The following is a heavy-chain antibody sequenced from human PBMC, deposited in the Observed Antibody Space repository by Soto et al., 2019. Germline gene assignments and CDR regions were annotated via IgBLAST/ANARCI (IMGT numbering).Heavy chain of an antibody. V-gene: IGHV4-59*08. J-gene: IGHJ5*02. Sequence: QVQLQESGPGLVKPSETLSLTCTVSGGSINDYYWSWIRQPPGMGLEWIGQILYTGSANYNPTLESRVTISVDRSKNQFSLRPRSVTAADTAVYYGAMAKSTLYGWFDPGGEGTLVTVSS. CDR1: GGSINDYY. CDR2: ILYTGSA. D-gene: IGHD3-16*02. CDR3: AMAKSTLYGWFDP.